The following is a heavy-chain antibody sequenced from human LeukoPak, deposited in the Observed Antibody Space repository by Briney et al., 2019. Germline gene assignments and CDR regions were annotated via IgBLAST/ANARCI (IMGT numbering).Heavy chain of an antibody. CDR1: AFTFSTYG. CDR2: IWNVGNDK. D-gene: IGHD4-17*01. J-gene: IGHJ4*02. Sequence: GRSLRLSCAASAFTFSTYGMHWVRQAPGKGLEWVASIWNVGNDKFYADSVRGRFTISRDNSQNTLYLHMRSLRDDDTAFYYCAKDLDYGDYGPDFDCRVQGTLVTVSS. CDR3: AKDLDYGDYGPDFDC. V-gene: IGHV3-33*06.